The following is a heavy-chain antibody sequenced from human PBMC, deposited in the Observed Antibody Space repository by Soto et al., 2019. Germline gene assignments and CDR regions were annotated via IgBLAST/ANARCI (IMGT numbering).Heavy chain of an antibody. J-gene: IGHJ4*02. V-gene: IGHV3-30*18. CDR3: AKEAYCSSTSCYYFDY. CDR2: ISYDGSNK. D-gene: IGHD2-2*01. Sequence: SLRLSCAASGFTFSSYGMHWVRQAPGKGLEWVAVISYDGSNKYYADSVKGRFTISRDNSKNTLYLQMNSLRAEDTAVYYCAKEAYCSSTSCYYFDYWGQGTLVTSPQ. CDR1: GFTFSSYG.